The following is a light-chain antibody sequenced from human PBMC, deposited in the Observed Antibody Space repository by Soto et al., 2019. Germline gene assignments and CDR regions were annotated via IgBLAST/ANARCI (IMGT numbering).Light chain of an antibody. CDR1: QNINSY. CDR3: QQSYSTPIT. V-gene: IGKV1-39*01. Sequence: DIQMTQSPSSLSASVGDRVTITCRASQNINSYLNWYQHKPGKAPNLLIYAASSLQSGVPSRFSGSGSGTHFTLTISSLQPEDFATYYCQQSYSTPITFGQGTRLE. J-gene: IGKJ5*01. CDR2: AAS.